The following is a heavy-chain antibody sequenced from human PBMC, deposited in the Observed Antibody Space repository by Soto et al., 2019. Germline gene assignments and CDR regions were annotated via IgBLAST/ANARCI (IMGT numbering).Heavy chain of an antibody. V-gene: IGHV3-21*01. CDR2: ISSSSSYI. Sequence: GGSLRLSCAASGFTFSSYSMNWVRQAPGKGLEWVSSISSSSSYIYYADSVKGRFTISRDNAKNSLYLQMNSLRAEDTAVYYCARDMYYDFWSGNPQGDYYYYMDVWGKGTTVTVSS. D-gene: IGHD3-3*01. CDR3: ARDMYYDFWSGNPQGDYYYYMDV. J-gene: IGHJ6*03. CDR1: GFTFSSYS.